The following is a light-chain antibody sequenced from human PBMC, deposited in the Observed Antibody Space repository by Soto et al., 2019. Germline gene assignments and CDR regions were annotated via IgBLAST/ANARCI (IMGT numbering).Light chain of an antibody. CDR3: QQAYSPLLS. J-gene: IGKJ4*01. V-gene: IGKV3-11*01. CDR2: GAS. Sequence: EIVLTQSPATLSLSPGERATLSCRASQSVSSSLAWYQQKPGQAPRLLIYGASNGAAGIPARFSGTGSGTDFTLTISSLEPDDFAVYYCQQAYSPLLSFGGGTRVEIK. CDR1: QSVSSS.